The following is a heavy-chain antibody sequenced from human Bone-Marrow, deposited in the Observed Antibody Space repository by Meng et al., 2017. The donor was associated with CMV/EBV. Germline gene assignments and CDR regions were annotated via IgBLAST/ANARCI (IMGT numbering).Heavy chain of an antibody. J-gene: IGHJ4*02. CDR2: IDVDGDTI. D-gene: IGHD5-18*01. V-gene: IGHV3-11*01. Sequence: GGPLRLSCAASGFTFTDYYMSWIRQAPGKGLEWVSYIDVDGDTIFYADSVKGRFTISRDNAKNSLYLQMNSLRAEDTAVYYCERGGKNYGDYWGQGTLVTVSS. CDR3: ERGGKNYGDY. CDR1: GFTFTDYY.